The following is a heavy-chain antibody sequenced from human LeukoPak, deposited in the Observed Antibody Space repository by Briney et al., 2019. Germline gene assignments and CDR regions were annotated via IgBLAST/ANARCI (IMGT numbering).Heavy chain of an antibody. J-gene: IGHJ6*03. CDR1: GYTFTSYG. CDR2: ISAYNGNT. Sequence: ASVKVSCKASGYTFTSYGISWVRQAPGQGLEWMGWISAYNGNTNYAQKLQGRVTMTTDTSTSTAYMELRSLRSDDTAVYYCAREFLMAARRFGYYYYYMDVWGKGTTVTVFS. CDR3: AREFLMAARRFGYYYYYMDV. V-gene: IGHV1-18*01. D-gene: IGHD6-6*01.